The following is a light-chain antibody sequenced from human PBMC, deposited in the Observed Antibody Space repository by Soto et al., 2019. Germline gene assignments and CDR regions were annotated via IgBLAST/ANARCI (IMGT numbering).Light chain of an antibody. V-gene: IGLV2-23*02. Sequence: QSALTQPASVSGSPGQSITISCTGTSSDVRSYNLVSWYQQLPDKAPKLMIYEVSKWPSGVSNRFSGSKSGNTASLTISGLQAEDEADYYCCSYAGSYTFVFGIGTKLTVL. CDR2: EVS. CDR1: SSDVRSYNL. J-gene: IGLJ1*01. CDR3: CSYAGSYTFV.